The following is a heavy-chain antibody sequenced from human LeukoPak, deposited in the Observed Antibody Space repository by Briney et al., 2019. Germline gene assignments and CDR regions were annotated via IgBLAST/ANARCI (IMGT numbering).Heavy chain of an antibody. CDR1: GGSVYSGAYY. CDR3: ARVAGLVGATYYFDY. J-gene: IGHJ4*02. CDR2: IYYSGST. V-gene: IGHV4-61*08. Sequence: PSQTLSLTCTVSGGSVYSGAYYWTWIRQHPGKGLEWIGYIYYSGSTNYNPSLKSRVTISVDTSKNQFSLKLSSVTAADTAVYYCARVAGLVGATYYFDYWGQGTLVTVSS. D-gene: IGHD1-26*01.